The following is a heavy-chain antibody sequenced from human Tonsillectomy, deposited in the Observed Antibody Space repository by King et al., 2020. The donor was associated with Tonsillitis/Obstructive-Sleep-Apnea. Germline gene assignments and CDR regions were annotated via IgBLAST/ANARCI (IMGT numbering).Heavy chain of an antibody. CDR2: IWYDGSNK. CDR1: GFTFSSYG. J-gene: IGHJ4*02. Sequence: VQLVESGGGVVQPGRSLRLSCAASGFTFSSYGMHWVRQAPGKGLEWVAVIWYDGSNKYYADSVKGRFHISSDNSKNTPYLQMNSLRDEDTAVYYCARARLTVTTREIDYWGQGTLVTVSS. D-gene: IGHD4-17*01. CDR3: ARARLTVTTREIDY. V-gene: IGHV3-33*01.